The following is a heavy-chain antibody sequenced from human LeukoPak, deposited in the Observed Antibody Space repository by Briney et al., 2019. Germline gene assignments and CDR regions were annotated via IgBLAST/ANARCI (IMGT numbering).Heavy chain of an antibody. CDR3: VREHDNWKPFDY. D-gene: IGHD1-20*01. V-gene: IGHV3-48*01. Sequence: GGSLRLSCAASGFTFRTYSMRWVRQPPGRGLEGVSYIGSSSSARVYADSVKGRFTISRDNAKNSLSLQMNSLRAEDTAVYYCVREHDNWKPFDYWGQGTLVTVSS. CDR1: GFTFRTYS. CDR2: IGSSSSAR. J-gene: IGHJ4*02.